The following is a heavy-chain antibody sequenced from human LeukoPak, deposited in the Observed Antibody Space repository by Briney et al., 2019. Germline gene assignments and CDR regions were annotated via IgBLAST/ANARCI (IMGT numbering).Heavy chain of an antibody. CDR2: MNQDGSGK. CDR3: ARDNDRNDDS. CDR1: GFTFSNYW. D-gene: IGHD3-16*01. Sequence: GESLRLSCAASGFTFSNYWMPWVRQAPGKGLEWVANMNQDGSGKYYMDSVKGRFAISRDNAKNSLYLQMNNLRVEETAVYYCARDNDRNDDSWGQGTLVTVSS. J-gene: IGHJ5*02. V-gene: IGHV3-7*01.